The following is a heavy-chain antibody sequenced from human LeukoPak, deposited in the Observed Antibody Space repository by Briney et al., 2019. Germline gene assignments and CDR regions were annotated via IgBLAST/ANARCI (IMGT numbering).Heavy chain of an antibody. CDR1: GFTFSSNW. D-gene: IGHD1-26*01. Sequence: PGGSLRLSCAASGFTFSSNWMHWVRHAPGKGLVWVSRINEDGSTTNYADSVKGRSTIFRDNAKNTLYLQMNSLRAEDTAVYYCVRDLGGRSGHWGQGTQVTVSS. CDR3: VRDLGGRSGH. J-gene: IGHJ4*02. CDR2: INEDGSTT. V-gene: IGHV3-74*01.